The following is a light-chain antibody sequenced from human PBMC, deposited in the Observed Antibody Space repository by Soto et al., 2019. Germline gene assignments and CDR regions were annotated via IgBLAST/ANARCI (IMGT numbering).Light chain of an antibody. J-gene: IGKJ1*01. CDR1: QGISSY. CDR3: QQYYSDST. CDR2: AAS. Sequence: AIRMTQSPSSLSASTGDRVTITCRASQGISSYLAWYQQKPGKAPKLLIYAASTLQSGVPSRFSGSGSGTDFTLTSSLLQSEDFANYYCQQYYSDSTFGQGTKVEIK. V-gene: IGKV1-8*01.